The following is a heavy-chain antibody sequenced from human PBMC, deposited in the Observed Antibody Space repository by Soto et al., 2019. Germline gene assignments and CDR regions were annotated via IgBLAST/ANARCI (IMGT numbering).Heavy chain of an antibody. Sequence: HPGGSLRLSCAASGFTYDDYAMHRVRQTPWKGLKVCSGIPCNSGTIVCAYSMKGRITSSRDNCKHSLYLQMNSLRPEDTALYYCAKDHYGSAIYGMDVWGQGTTVTVSS. J-gene: IGHJ6*02. CDR1: GFTYDDYA. CDR3: AKDHYGSAIYGMDV. D-gene: IGHD3-10*01. V-gene: IGHV3-9*01. CDR2: IPCNSGTI.